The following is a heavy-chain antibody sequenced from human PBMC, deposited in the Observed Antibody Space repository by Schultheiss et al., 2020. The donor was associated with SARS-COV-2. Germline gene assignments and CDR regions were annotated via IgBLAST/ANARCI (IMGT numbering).Heavy chain of an antibody. CDR2: ISAYNGNT. Sequence: ASVKVSCKASGYTFTSYGISWVRQAPGQGLEWMGWISAYNGNTNYAQKLQGRVTMTRDTSISTAYMELTRLTSDDTAMYYCARVPWDQDYWGQGTLVTVSS. V-gene: IGHV1-18*01. CDR1: GYTFTSYG. D-gene: IGHD1-26*01. J-gene: IGHJ4*02. CDR3: ARVPWDQDY.